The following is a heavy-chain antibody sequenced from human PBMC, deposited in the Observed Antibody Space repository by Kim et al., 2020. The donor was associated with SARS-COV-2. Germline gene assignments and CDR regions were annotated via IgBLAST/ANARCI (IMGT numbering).Heavy chain of an antibody. CDR1: GFTFSSYS. Sequence: GGSLRLSCAASGFTFSSYSMNWVRQAPGKGLEWVSSISSSSSYIYYADSVKGRFTISRDNAKNSLYLQMNSLRAEDTAVYYCASMGHPPGRLFQHWGQGTLVTVSS. D-gene: IGHD1-26*01. J-gene: IGHJ1*01. CDR3: ASMGHPPGRLFQH. V-gene: IGHV3-21*01. CDR2: ISSSSSYI.